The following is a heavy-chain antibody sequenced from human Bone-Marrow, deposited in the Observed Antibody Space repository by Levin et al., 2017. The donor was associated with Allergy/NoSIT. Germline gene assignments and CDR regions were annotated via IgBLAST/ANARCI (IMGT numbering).Heavy chain of an antibody. CDR3: ARVLRQLVANFYNGMDV. CDR1: GGSIKSNPYY. D-gene: IGHD6-13*01. V-gene: IGHV4-39*07. CDR2: IYYSGNT. J-gene: IGHJ6*02. Sequence: RPSETLSLTCSVSGGSIKSNPYYWGWIRQPPGKGLEWIGTIYYSGNTYYNSSLKSRVTISVDTSKNQFSLNLSSVTAADTAVYYCARVLRQLVANFYNGMDVWGRGTTVAVSS.